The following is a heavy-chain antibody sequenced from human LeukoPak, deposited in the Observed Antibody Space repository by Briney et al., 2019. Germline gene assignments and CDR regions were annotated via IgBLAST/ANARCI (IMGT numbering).Heavy chain of an antibody. CDR2: IIPIFGTA. CDR1: GGTFSSYA. Sequence: SVKVSCKASGGTFSSYAISWVRQAPGQGLEWMGGIIPIFGTANYAQKFQGRVTITADESTSTAYMELSSLRSEDTAVYYCARVMSSSSGFDYWGQGTLVTVSS. CDR3: ARVMSSSSGFDY. J-gene: IGHJ4*02. D-gene: IGHD6-6*01. V-gene: IGHV1-69*01.